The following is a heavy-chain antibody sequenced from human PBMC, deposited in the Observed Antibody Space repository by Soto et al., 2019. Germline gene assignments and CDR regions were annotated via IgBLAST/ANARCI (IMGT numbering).Heavy chain of an antibody. CDR2: ILHSGSS. V-gene: IGHV4-61*01. CDR3: AGGMYKSGWNLDL. J-gene: IGHJ5*02. Sequence: SETLSLTCAVSGGSVSSATYFWSWVRQPPGGGLEWIAYILHSGSSMYNPSLKSRVTISLSTSKTQFSLRLTSVTAADTAVYYCAGGMYKSGWNLDLWGQGIVVTVSS. D-gene: IGHD6-19*01. CDR1: GGSVSSATYF.